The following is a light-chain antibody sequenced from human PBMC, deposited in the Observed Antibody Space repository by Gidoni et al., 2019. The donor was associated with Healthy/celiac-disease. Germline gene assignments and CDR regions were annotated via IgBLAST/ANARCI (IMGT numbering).Light chain of an antibody. CDR1: QSVLYSPNNKYY. V-gene: IGKV4-1*01. CDR2: WAS. CDR3: QQYYSTPLS. Sequence: DIVMTPSPDSPAVSLGERATINCKSSQSVLYSPNNKYYLAWYQQKPGKPPKLLIYWASTRDSGVPDRCGGGGSRADFTLTSSSLQAEDVAVYCCQQYYSTPLSFGGXTKVEIK. J-gene: IGKJ4*01.